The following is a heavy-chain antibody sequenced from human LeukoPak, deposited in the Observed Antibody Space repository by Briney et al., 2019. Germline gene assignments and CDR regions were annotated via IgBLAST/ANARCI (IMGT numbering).Heavy chain of an antibody. CDR2: IYYSGST. D-gene: IGHD3-10*01. CDR3: ARDPHYYGSGSYSGWFDH. V-gene: IGHV4-59*01. J-gene: IGHJ5*02. CDR1: GVSISSYY. Sequence: SETLSLTCTVSGVSISSYYWGWLRQPPGKGLEGCGYIYYSGSTNYNPSLKSRVTISVDTSKNQFSLKLSSVTAADTAVYYCARDPHYYGSGSYSGWFDHWGQGTLVTVSS.